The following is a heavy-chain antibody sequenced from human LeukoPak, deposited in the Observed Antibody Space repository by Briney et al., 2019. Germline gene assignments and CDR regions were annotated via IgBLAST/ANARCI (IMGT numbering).Heavy chain of an antibody. CDR3: ARDSDGYNYFAAFDI. Sequence: SETLSLTCTVSGGSISSYHWSWIRQPPGKGLEWIGYISNSGGTNYNPSLKSRVTISEDTSKNHFSLKLSSVTAADTAVYYCARDSDGYNYFAAFDIWGQGTMVTVSS. V-gene: IGHV4-4*08. J-gene: IGHJ3*02. D-gene: IGHD5-24*01. CDR2: ISNSGGT. CDR1: GGSISSYH.